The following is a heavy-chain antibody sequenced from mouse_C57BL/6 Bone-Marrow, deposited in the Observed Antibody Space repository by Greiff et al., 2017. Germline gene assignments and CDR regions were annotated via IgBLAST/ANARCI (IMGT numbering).Heavy chain of an antibody. CDR3: TSAEICYYGSSPAY. D-gene: IGHD1-1*01. CDR1: GYTFTSYC. CDR2: IYPGSGNT. J-gene: IGHJ3*01. V-gene: IGHV1-81*01. Sequence: VQLQESGAELARPGASVKMSCKASGYTFTSYCISWVKQRTGQGLEWIGEIYPGSGNTNYNEKFKGKATLTADESSSTAYMELRSLTSEGSAVYFCTSAEICYYGSSPAYWGQGTLVTVSA.